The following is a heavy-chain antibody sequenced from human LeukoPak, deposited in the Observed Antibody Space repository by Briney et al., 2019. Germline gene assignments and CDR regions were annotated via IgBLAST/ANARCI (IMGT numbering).Heavy chain of an antibody. J-gene: IGHJ4*02. D-gene: IGHD6-19*01. CDR3: VGSLWQWLVRD. Sequence: SETLSLTCTVSGGSISSSSYYWGWIRQPPGKGLEWIGSIYYSGSTYYNPSLKSRVTISVDTSKNQFSLKLSSVTAADTAVYYCVGSLWQWLVRDWGQGTLVTVSS. CDR1: GGSISSSSYY. V-gene: IGHV4-39*01. CDR2: IYYSGST.